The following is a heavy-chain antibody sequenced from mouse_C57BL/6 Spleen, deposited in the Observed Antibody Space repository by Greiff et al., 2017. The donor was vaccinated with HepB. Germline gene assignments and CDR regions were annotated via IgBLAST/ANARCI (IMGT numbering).Heavy chain of an antibody. Sequence: VQGVESGAELAKPGASVKLSCKASGYTFTSYWMHWVKQRPGQGLEWIGYINPSSGYTKYNQKFKDKATLTADKSSSTAYMQLSSLTYEDSAVYYCARSTTVVADFDYWGQGTTLTVSS. D-gene: IGHD1-1*01. CDR2: INPSSGYT. V-gene: IGHV1-7*01. CDR3: ARSTTVVADFDY. J-gene: IGHJ2*01. CDR1: GYTFTSYW.